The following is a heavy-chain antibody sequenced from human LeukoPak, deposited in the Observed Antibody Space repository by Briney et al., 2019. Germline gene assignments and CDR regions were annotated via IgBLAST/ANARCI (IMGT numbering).Heavy chain of an antibody. CDR2: ISSSSSTI. J-gene: IGHJ4*02. V-gene: IGHV3-48*04. CDR1: GFTFSSYA. CDR3: ARRQQPLDY. D-gene: IGHD6-13*01. Sequence: GGSLRLSCAASGFTFSSYAMSWVRQAPGKGLEWVSYISSSSSTIYYADSVKGRFTISRDNAKNSLYLQMNSLRAEDTAVYYCARRQQPLDYWGQGTLVTVSS.